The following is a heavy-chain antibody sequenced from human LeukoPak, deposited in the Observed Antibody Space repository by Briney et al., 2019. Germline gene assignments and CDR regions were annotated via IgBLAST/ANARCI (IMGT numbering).Heavy chain of an antibody. CDR1: GGTFSSYA. V-gene: IGHV1-69*01. D-gene: IGHD2-2*02. J-gene: IGHJ5*02. Sequence: GASVKVSCKASGGTFSSYAISWVRQAPGQGLEWMGGIIPIFGTASYAQKFQGRVTITADESTGTAYMELSSLRSEDTAVYYCARSAVSAIQGYCSSTSCHRRWFDPWGQGTLVTVSS. CDR3: ARSAVSAIQGYCSSTSCHRRWFDP. CDR2: IIPIFGTA.